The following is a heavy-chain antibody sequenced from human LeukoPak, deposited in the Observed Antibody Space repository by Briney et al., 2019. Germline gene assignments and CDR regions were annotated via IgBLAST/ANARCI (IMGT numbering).Heavy chain of an antibody. Sequence: GGSLRLSCAASGFTFSSYWMSWVRQAPGKGLEWVANIKQDGSEKYYVDSVKGRFTISRDNAKNSLYLQMNSLRAEDTAVYYCAKPRGEWLLLRSYAFDIWGQGTMVTVSS. J-gene: IGHJ3*02. CDR1: GFTFSSYW. CDR2: IKQDGSEK. D-gene: IGHD3-22*01. V-gene: IGHV3-7*03. CDR3: AKPRGEWLLLRSYAFDI.